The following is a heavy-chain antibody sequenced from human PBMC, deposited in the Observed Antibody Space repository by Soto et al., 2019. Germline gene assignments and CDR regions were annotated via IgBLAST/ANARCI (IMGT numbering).Heavy chain of an antibody. CDR2: ISAYNGNT. Sequence: ASVKVSCKASGYTFTSYGISWVRQAPGQGLEWMGWISAYNGNTNYAQKLQGRVTMTNDTSTRPAYMELRMLRSDDTAVYYCAGSYVDTAMSWFDPWGQGTLVTVSS. CDR1: GYTFTSYG. CDR3: AGSYVDTAMSWFDP. V-gene: IGHV1-18*01. J-gene: IGHJ5*02. D-gene: IGHD5-18*01.